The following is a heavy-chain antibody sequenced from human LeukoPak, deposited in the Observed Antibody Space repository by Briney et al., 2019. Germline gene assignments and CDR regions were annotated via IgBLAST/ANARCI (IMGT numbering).Heavy chain of an antibody. CDR3: AKVLHSSSWFFDGN. V-gene: IGHV3-23*01. D-gene: IGHD6-13*01. J-gene: IGHJ4*02. CDR1: GFTFSSYA. Sequence: PGGSLRLSCAASGFTFSSYAMSWVRQAPGKGLEWVSAISGSGGSTYYADSVKGRFTISRDNSKNTLYLQMNSLRAEDTAVYYCAKVLHSSSWFFDGNWGQGTLVTVSS. CDR2: ISGSGGST.